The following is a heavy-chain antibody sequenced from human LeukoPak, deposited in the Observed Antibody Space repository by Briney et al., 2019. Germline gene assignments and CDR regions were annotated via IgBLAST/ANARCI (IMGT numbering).Heavy chain of an antibody. CDR2: INPHSGGT. CDR3: ARGGMVRGPTLSGWFDP. J-gene: IGHJ5*02. CDR1: GYTFTGYY. V-gene: IGHV1-2*02. D-gene: IGHD3-10*01. Sequence: ASVKVSCKASGYTFTGYYIHWVRQAPGQGLEWMGWINPHSGGTNYAQKFQGGVTMTRDTSITTAFMELSSLRSEDTAVYYCARGGMVRGPTLSGWFDPWGQGTLVTVSS.